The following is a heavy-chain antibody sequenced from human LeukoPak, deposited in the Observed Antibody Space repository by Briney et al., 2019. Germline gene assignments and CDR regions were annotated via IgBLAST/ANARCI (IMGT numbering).Heavy chain of an antibody. D-gene: IGHD6-19*01. J-gene: IGHJ4*02. V-gene: IGHV3-11*01. CDR2: ISSSGSTI. CDR1: GFTFSDYY. CDR3: AKDPVVRWQWLVPPYYFDY. Sequence: PGGSLRLSCAASGFTFSDYYMSCIRQAPGKGLEWVSYISSSGSTIYYADSVKGRFTISRDNSKNTLYLQMNSLRAEDTAVYYCAKDPVVRWQWLVPPYYFDYWGQGTLVTVSS.